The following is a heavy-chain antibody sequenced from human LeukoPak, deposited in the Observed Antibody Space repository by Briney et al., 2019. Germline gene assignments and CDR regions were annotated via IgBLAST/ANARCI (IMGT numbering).Heavy chain of an antibody. D-gene: IGHD1-26*01. J-gene: IGHJ5*02. CDR1: GGSISSSSYY. CDR2: IYYSGST. CDR3: ARDSYSGSYYWFDP. Sequence: SETLSLTCTVSGGSISSSSYYWGWIRQPPGKGLEWIGSIYYSGSTYYNPSLKSRVTISVDTSKNQFSLKLSSVTAADTAVYYCARDSYSGSYYWFDPWGQGTLVTVSS. V-gene: IGHV4-39*07.